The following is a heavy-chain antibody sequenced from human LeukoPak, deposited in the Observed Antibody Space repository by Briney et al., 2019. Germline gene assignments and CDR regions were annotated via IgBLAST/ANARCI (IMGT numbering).Heavy chain of an antibody. D-gene: IGHD6-19*01. Sequence: GGSLRLSCAASGFTFSTHSMNWVRRAPGKGLEWVSAINAASNVIYYAESVKGRFTISRDNAKNSLYLQMNSLRAEDTAVYYCARGGIAVAVYYYYYYMDVWGKGTTVTVSS. CDR1: GFTFSTHS. CDR2: INAASNVI. CDR3: ARGGIAVAVYYYYYYMDV. J-gene: IGHJ6*03. V-gene: IGHV3-21*01.